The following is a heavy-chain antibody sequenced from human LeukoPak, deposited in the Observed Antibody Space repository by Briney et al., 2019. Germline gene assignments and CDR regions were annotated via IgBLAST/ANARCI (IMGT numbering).Heavy chain of an antibody. V-gene: IGHV3-33*06. CDR3: AKGQDSSGYLDY. Sequence: SGGPLRLSCAASGFTFSSYGMHWVRQAPGKGLEWVAVIWYDGSNKYYADSVKGRFTISRDNSKNTLYLQMNSLRAEDTAVYYCAKGQDSSGYLDYWGQGTLVTVSS. J-gene: IGHJ4*02. CDR1: GFTFSSYG. D-gene: IGHD3-22*01. CDR2: IWYDGSNK.